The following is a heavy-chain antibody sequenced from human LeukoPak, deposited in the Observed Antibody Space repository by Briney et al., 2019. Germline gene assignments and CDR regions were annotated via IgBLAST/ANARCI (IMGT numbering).Heavy chain of an antibody. CDR1: GFTFSSYE. J-gene: IGHJ4*02. CDR2: ISSSGSSI. V-gene: IGHV3-48*03. D-gene: IGHD6-19*01. Sequence: PGGSLRLSCAASGFTFSSYEMNWVRQAPGKGLEWVSYISSSGSSIYYADSVKGRFTISRDNAKNSLYLQMNSLRAEDTAVYYCARDLGSGGSGYWGQGTLVTVSS. CDR3: ARDLGSGGSGY.